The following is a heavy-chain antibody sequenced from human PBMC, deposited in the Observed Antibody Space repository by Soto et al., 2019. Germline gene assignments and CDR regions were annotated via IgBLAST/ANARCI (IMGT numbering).Heavy chain of an antibody. CDR3: ARRRDGYNQDAFDI. V-gene: IGHV1-69*06. Sequence: QVQLVQSGAEVKKPGSSVKVSCKASGGTFSSYAISWVRQAPGQELEWMGGILPIFGTANYAQKFQGRVTITAAKSTSTADMELSSLSSEDTAVYYCARRRDGYNQDAFDIWCQGTMVTVS. J-gene: IGHJ3*02. CDR2: ILPIFGTA. D-gene: IGHD5-12*01. CDR1: GGTFSSYA.